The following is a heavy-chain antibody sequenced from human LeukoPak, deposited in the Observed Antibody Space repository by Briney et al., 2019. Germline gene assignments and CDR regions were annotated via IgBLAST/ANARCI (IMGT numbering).Heavy chain of an antibody. CDR1: GFTFSNYA. Sequence: PGGPLRLSCAASGFTFSNYAMSWVRQAPGKGLEWVSAISGSGGNTYYADSVKGRFTISRDNSKNTLYLQMNSLRAEDTAVYYCAKDLITIVRGVIISGDYWGQGTLVTVSS. CDR3: AKDLITIVRGVIISGDY. J-gene: IGHJ4*02. V-gene: IGHV3-23*01. CDR2: ISGSGGNT. D-gene: IGHD3-10*01.